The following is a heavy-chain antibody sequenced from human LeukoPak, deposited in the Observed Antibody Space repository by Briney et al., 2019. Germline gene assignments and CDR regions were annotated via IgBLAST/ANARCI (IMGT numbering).Heavy chain of an antibody. V-gene: IGHV3-48*03. CDR1: GFTFSNYE. J-gene: IGHJ4*02. D-gene: IGHD5-18*01. CDR3: ARDLVQLWSKDF. Sequence: GGSLRLSCAASGFTFSNYEFDWVRQAPGKGLEWVSYISSSGRNIYYADSVKGRFTISRDNAKNSLYLQMNSLRAEDTAVYYCARDLVQLWSKDFWGQGTLVTVSS. CDR2: ISSSGRNI.